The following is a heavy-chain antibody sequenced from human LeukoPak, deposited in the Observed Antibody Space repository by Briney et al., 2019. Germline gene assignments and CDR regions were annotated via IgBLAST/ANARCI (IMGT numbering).Heavy chain of an antibody. J-gene: IGHJ3*02. V-gene: IGHV3-30*18. CDR3: AKDRGYSYGYTDAFDI. Sequence: GGSLRLSCAASGFTFSSYGMHWVRQAPGKGLEWVAVISYDGSNKYYADSVKGRFTISRDNSKNTLYLQMNSLRAEDTAVYYCAKDRGYSYGYTDAFDIWGQGTMVTVSS. D-gene: IGHD5-18*01. CDR1: GFTFSSYG. CDR2: ISYDGSNK.